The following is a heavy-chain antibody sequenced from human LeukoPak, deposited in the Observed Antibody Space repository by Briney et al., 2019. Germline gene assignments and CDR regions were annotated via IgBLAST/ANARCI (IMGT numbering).Heavy chain of an antibody. J-gene: IGHJ4*02. CDR2: ISYDGSNK. Sequence: GRSLRLSCAASGFTFGSYAMHWVRQAPGKGLEWVAVISYDGSNKYYADSVKGRFTISRDNSKNTLYLQMNSLRAEDTAVYYCARENPREFGSQDYWGQGTLVTVSS. V-gene: IGHV3-30-3*01. CDR1: GFTFGSYA. D-gene: IGHD3-16*01. CDR3: ARENPREFGSQDY.